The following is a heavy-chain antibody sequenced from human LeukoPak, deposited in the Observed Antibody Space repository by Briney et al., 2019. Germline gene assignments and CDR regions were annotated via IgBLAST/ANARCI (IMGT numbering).Heavy chain of an antibody. CDR3: ARGIVVVPAARWFDP. Sequence: SETLSLTCAVSGYSISSGYYWGWIRQPPGKGLEWIGSIYHSGSTYYNPSLKSRVTISVDTSKDQFSLKLSSVTAADTAVYYCARGIVVVPAARWFDPWGQGTLVTVSS. V-gene: IGHV4-38-2*01. CDR1: GYSISSGYY. CDR2: IYHSGST. D-gene: IGHD2-2*01. J-gene: IGHJ5*02.